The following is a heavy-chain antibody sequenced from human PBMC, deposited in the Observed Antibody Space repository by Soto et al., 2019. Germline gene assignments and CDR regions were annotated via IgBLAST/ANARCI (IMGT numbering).Heavy chain of an antibody. CDR1: GYTFTSYG. D-gene: IGHD3-3*01. CDR2: ISAYNCNT. V-gene: IGHV1-18*01. Sequence: ASVKVSCKASGYTFTSYGISWVRQAPGQGLEWMGWISAYNCNTNYAQKLQGRVTMTTDTSTCTAYMELRILRSDDTGVYYCARDRSQIVGADFWGQGTLVTVSS. J-gene: IGHJ4*02. CDR3: ARDRSQIVGADF.